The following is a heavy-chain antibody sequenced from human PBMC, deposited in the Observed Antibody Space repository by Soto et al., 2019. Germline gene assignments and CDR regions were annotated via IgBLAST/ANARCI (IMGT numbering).Heavy chain of an antibody. CDR2: IFPMFDVP. J-gene: IGHJ4*02. CDR1: GGTFNTYA. V-gene: IGHV1-69*19. Sequence: QVQLVQSGPEMKKPGSAVKVSCKASGGTFNTYAMNWVRQVPGQGLEWMGWIFPMFDVPRYAQKFQGRVTITLDESSTTAYMDLSSLRFDDTAVYYCARSVGSGGVIGGFDYWGQGTLVSV. CDR3: ARSVGSGGVIGGFDY. D-gene: IGHD3-16*02.